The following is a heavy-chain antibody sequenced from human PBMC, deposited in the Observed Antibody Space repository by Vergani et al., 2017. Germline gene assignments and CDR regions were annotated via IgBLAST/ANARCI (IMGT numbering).Heavy chain of an antibody. CDR2: ISAYNGNT. CDR1: GYTFTSYG. Sequence: QVQLVQSGGEVKKPGASVKVSCKASGYTFTSYGINWVRQAPGQGLEWMGWISAYNGNTNYAQKFQGRVTITTDTSTSTAYMELRSLRSDDTAIYYCARVAAMGYYFDYWGQGTLVTVSS. V-gene: IGHV1-18*04. CDR3: ARVAAMGYYFDY. J-gene: IGHJ4*02. D-gene: IGHD5-18*01.